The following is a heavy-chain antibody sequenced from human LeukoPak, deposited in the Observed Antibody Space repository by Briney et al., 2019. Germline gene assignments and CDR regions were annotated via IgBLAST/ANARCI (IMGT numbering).Heavy chain of an antibody. V-gene: IGHV1-69*13. D-gene: IGHD3-22*01. CDR2: IIPIFGTA. CDR1: GGTFSSYA. J-gene: IGHJ5*02. CDR3: AREIADGSGQAWGYWFDP. Sequence: SVKVSCKASGGTFSSYAISWVRQAPGQGLEWMGWIIPIFGTANYAQKFQGRVTITADESTSTAYMELSSLRSEDTAVYYCAREIADGSGQAWGYWFDPWGQGTLVTVSS.